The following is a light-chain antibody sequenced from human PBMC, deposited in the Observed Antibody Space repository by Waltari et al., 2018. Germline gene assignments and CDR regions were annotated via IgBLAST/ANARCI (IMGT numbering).Light chain of an antibody. CDR2: HAS. V-gene: IGKV3-15*01. CDR3: QQSYSTQIT. Sequence: EIVMTQSPATLSVSPGERATLSCRASQSISIYLAWFQQKPGQAPRLLIYHASTRATGIPARLSGSGSGTEFTLTISSLQPEDFATYYCQQSYSTQITFGQGTRLEIK. CDR1: QSISIY. J-gene: IGKJ5*01.